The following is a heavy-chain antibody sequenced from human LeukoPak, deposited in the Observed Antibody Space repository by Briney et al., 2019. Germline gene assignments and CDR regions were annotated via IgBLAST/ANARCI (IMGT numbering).Heavy chain of an antibody. V-gene: IGHV1-3*01. J-gene: IGHJ3*02. CDR3: AKDVDTAMVIHAFDI. CDR1: GYTFTSYA. D-gene: IGHD5-18*01. Sequence: ASVKVSCKASGYTFTSYAMHWVRQAPGQRLEWMGWINAGNGNTKYSQKFQGRVTITRDTSISTAYMELSRLRSDDTAVYYCAKDVDTAMVIHAFDIWGQGTMVTVSS. CDR2: INAGNGNT.